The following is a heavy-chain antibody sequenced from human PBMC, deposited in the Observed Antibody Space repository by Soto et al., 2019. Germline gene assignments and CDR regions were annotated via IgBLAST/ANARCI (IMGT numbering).Heavy chain of an antibody. V-gene: IGHV3-30*03. J-gene: IGHJ6*03. CDR3: HVSDYSKETGYYYYMDV. Sequence: QVQLVESGGGVVQPGRSLRLSCAASGFTFSNYDMHWVRQAPGKGLEWVAVISYDGSNKYYADSVKGRFTISRDNSKNTLYLHMNSLRAEDTAVYYLHVSDYSKETGYYYYMDVWGKGTTVTVSS. CDR2: ISYDGSNK. D-gene: IGHD4-4*01. CDR1: GFTFSNYD.